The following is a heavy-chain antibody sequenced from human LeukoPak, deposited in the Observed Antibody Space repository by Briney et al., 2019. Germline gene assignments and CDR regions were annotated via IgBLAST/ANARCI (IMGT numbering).Heavy chain of an antibody. Sequence: GASVKVSCKASGYTFTSYGISWVRQAPGQGLEWMGRIIPILGIANYAQKFRGRVTITADKSTSTAYMELSSLRSEDTAVYYCAREGYYYDSMKLPDRRGYWGQGTLVTVSS. CDR3: AREGYYYDSMKLPDRRGY. CDR2: IIPILGIA. J-gene: IGHJ4*02. V-gene: IGHV1-69*04. D-gene: IGHD3-22*01. CDR1: GYTFTSYG.